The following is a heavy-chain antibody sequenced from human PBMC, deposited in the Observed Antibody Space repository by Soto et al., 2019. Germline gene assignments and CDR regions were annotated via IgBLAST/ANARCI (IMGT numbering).Heavy chain of an antibody. D-gene: IGHD3-3*01. CDR2: IYYSGST. CDR3: ARDLGGRLLEWLPYGMDV. J-gene: IGHJ6*02. V-gene: IGHV4-30-4*01. Sequence: KPSETLSLTCTVSGGSISSGDYYWSWIRQPPGKGLEWIGYIYYSGSTYYNPSLKSRVTISVDTSKNQFSLKLSSVTAADTAVYYCARDLGGRLLEWLPYGMDVWGQGTTVTVSS. CDR1: GGSISSGDYY.